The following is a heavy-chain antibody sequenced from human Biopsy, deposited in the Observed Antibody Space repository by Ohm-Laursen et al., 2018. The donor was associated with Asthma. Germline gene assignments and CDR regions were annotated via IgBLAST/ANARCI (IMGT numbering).Heavy chain of an antibody. CDR1: GGTFNTYV. CDR3: ARKAGSCISRTCYSLDF. Sequence: GASVKVSCKSLGGTFNTYVIGWVRQDPGQGLGCMVWLILVFGNTTSPQKFQDRVTITADDSTSTVYMELSSLRSEDMAVYYCARKAGSCISRTCYSLDFWGQGTLVTVSS. J-gene: IGHJ4*02. D-gene: IGHD2-2*01. V-gene: IGHV1-69*13. CDR2: LILVFGNT.